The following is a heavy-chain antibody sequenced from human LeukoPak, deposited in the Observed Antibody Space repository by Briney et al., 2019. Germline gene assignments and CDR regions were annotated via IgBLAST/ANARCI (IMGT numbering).Heavy chain of an antibody. Sequence: ASVKVSCKASGYSFTGYYMYWVRQAPGQGLECIGWINPNSGGTNYAQKFQGRVTMTRDTSISTAYMELSRLRSDDTAVYYCARDRSGTSGRYFDYWGQGTLVTVSS. CDR2: INPNSGGT. J-gene: IGHJ4*02. CDR1: GYSFTGYY. CDR3: ARDRSGTSGRYFDY. D-gene: IGHD1-26*01. V-gene: IGHV1-2*02.